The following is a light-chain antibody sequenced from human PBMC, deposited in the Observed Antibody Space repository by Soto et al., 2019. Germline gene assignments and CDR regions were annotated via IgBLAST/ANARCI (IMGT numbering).Light chain of an antibody. CDR2: GAS. J-gene: IGKJ2*01. CDR3: QQYNNWPPYT. CDR1: QSVSSN. V-gene: IGKV3-15*01. Sequence: EIVMTQSPATLSVSPGERATLSCRASQSVSSNLAWYQQKPGQAPRLLIYGASTRATGIPARFSGSGSGTYFTLTLSSLQSEDFAVYYCQQYNNWPPYTFGQGTKLEIK.